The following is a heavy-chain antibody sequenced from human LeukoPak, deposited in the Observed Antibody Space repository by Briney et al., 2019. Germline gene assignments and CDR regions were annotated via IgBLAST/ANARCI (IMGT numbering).Heavy chain of an antibody. CDR1: GFTFSSYA. CDR3: ANSSLA. D-gene: IGHD6-6*01. V-gene: IGHV3-23*01. CDR2: ISDSGDRT. Sequence: GGSLRLSCAASGFTFSSYALTWVRQAPGKRLEWASSISDSGDRTHYADSVKGRFTISRVNSQNTLFLQMSNLRTEDTAVYYCANSSLAWGQGTLVTVSS. J-gene: IGHJ4*02.